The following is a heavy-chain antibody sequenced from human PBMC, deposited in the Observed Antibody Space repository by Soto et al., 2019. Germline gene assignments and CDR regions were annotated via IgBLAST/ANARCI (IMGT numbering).Heavy chain of an antibody. V-gene: IGHV4-31*03. J-gene: IGHJ4*02. CDR1: GGSISSGGYY. CDR3: ARAKRGNSPLFDY. CDR2: IYYSGST. D-gene: IGHD3-10*01. Sequence: SETVSLTCTVSGGSISSGGYYWSLILQHPGKGLEWIGYIYYSGSTYYNPSLKSRVTISVDTSKNQFSLKLSSVTAADTAVYYCARAKRGNSPLFDYWGQGTLVTVS.